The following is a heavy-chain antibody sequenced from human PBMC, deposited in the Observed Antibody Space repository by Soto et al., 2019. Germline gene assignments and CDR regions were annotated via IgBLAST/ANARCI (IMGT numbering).Heavy chain of an antibody. V-gene: IGHV1-69*13. CDR2: IIPIFGTA. J-gene: IGHJ6*02. CDR3: ARDRGIVVVPAAIRRPYYGMDV. D-gene: IGHD2-2*02. Sequence: GASVKVSCKASGGTFSSYAISWVRQAPGQGLEWMGGIIPIFGTANYAQKFQGRVTITADESTSTAYMELSSLRSEDTAVYHCARDRGIVVVPAAIRRPYYGMDVWGQGTTVTVSS. CDR1: GGTFSSYA.